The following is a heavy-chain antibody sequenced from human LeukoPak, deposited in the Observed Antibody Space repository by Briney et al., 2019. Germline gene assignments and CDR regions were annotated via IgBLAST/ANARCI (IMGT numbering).Heavy chain of an antibody. CDR1: GGSFSGYY. Sequence: SSETLSLTCAVYGGSFSGYYWSWIRQPPGKGLEWIGEINHSGSTNYNPSLKSRVTISVDTSKNQFSLKLSSVTAADTAVYYCASFTYYDFWSGYYPFDYWGQGTLVTVSS. V-gene: IGHV4-34*01. J-gene: IGHJ4*02. CDR3: ASFTYYDFWSGYYPFDY. D-gene: IGHD3-3*01. CDR2: INHSGST.